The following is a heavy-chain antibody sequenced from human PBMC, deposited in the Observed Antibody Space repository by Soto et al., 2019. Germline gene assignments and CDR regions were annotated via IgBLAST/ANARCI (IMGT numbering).Heavy chain of an antibody. V-gene: IGHV4-34*01. D-gene: IGHD6-13*01. CDR1: GGSFSGYY. Sequence: SETLSLTCAVYGGSFSGYYWSWIRQPPGKGLEWIGEINHSGSTNYNPSLKSRVTISVDTSKNQFSLKLSSVTAADTAVYYCARMRDVRYSSSWYVGYYYMDVWGKGTTVTVSS. CDR3: ARMRDVRYSSSWYVGYYYMDV. CDR2: INHSGST. J-gene: IGHJ6*03.